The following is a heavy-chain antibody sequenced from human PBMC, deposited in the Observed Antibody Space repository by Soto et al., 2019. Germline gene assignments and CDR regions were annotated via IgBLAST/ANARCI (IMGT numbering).Heavy chain of an antibody. V-gene: IGHV4-39*02. CDR3: ARDYYKYHDSSGYYRSPAY. D-gene: IGHD3-22*01. CDR2: IYYSGST. J-gene: IGHJ4*02. CDR1: GGSISSYY. Sequence: SETLSLTRSVSGGSISSYYWSWIRQPPGKGLEWIGSIYYSGSTYYNPSLKSRVTISVDTSKNQFSLKLSSVTAADTAVYYCARDYYKYHDSSGYYRSPAYWGQGTLVTVSS.